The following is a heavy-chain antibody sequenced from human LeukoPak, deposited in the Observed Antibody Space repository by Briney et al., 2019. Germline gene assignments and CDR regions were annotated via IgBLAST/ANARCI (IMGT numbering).Heavy chain of an antibody. V-gene: IGHV3-23*01. CDR2: ISGSGGST. J-gene: IGHJ4*02. Sequence: PGGSLRLSCAASGFTFSSYAMSWVRQAPGKGLEWVSAISGSGGSTYYADSVKGRFTISRDNSKNALYLQMNSLRAEDTAVYYCAKDAAGRLWFGELTGRYFDYWGQGTLVTVSS. CDR1: GFTFSSYA. D-gene: IGHD3-10*01. CDR3: AKDAAGRLWFGELTGRYFDY.